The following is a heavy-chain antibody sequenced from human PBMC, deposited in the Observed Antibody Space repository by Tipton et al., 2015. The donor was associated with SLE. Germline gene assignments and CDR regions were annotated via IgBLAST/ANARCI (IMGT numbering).Heavy chain of an antibody. Sequence: QLVQSGAEVKKPGESLKISCKGSGYSFSNYWIVWVRQMPGKGLEWMGIIFPGDSDTRYSPSFQGQVTISADKSINTAYLQWSSLKASDTATYYCARHDYYGSGTQYYFDSWGQGTLVTVSS. CDR3: ARHDYYGSGTQYYFDS. CDR1: GYSFSNYW. J-gene: IGHJ4*02. CDR2: IFPGDSDT. V-gene: IGHV5-51*01. D-gene: IGHD3-10*01.